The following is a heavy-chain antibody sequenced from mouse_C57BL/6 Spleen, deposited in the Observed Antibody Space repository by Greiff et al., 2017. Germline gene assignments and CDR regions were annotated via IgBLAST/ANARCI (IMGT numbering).Heavy chain of an antibody. J-gene: IGHJ2*01. D-gene: IGHD1-1*01. V-gene: IGHV10-1*01. CDR2: IRSNSNNYAT. CDR1: GFSFNTYA. Sequence: GGGLVQPKGSLKLSCAASGFSFNTYAMNWVRQAPGKGLEWVARIRSNSNNYATYYADSVKDRFTLSRDDSESMLYLQMNNLKTEDTAMYYCVGQEYYGSSHFDYWGQGTTLTVSS. CDR3: VGQEYYGSSHFDY.